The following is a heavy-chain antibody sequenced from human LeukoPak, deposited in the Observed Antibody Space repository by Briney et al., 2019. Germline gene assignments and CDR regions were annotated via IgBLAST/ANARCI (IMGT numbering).Heavy chain of an antibody. CDR1: GYTFTSYG. CDR2: ISAYNGNT. CDR3: ARAVYNEWKTSRPGGVYYYYYGMDV. J-gene: IGHJ6*02. V-gene: IGHV1-18*01. Sequence: ASVTVSFKASGYTFTSYGISWVRQAPGQGLEWMGWISAYNGNTNYAQKLQGRVTMTTDTSTSTAYMELRSLRSDDTAVYYCARAVYNEWKTSRPGGVYYYYYGMDVWGQGTTVTVSS. D-gene: IGHD2-8*02.